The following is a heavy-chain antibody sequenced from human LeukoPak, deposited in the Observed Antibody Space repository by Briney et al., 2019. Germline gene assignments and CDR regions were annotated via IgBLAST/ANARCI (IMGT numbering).Heavy chain of an antibody. V-gene: IGHV4-38-2*02. D-gene: IGHD2-8*01. CDR2: IYHSGST. Sequence: SETLSLTCTVSGYSISSGYYWGWIRQPPGKGLEWIGSIYHSGSTYYNPSLKSRVTISVDTSKNQFSLKLSSVTAADTAVYYCARGPPRYCTNGVCHFDYWGQGTLVTVSS. CDR1: GYSISSGYY. J-gene: IGHJ4*02. CDR3: ARGPPRYCTNGVCHFDY.